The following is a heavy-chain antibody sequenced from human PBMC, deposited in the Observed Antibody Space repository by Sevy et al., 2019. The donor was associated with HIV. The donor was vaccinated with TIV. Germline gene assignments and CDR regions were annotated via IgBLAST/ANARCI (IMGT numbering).Heavy chain of an antibody. CDR3: ARDTTLESNGYSSDAFDI. V-gene: IGHV4-59*01. Sequence: SETLSLTCTVSDGSISGYYWSWIRQPPGKGLEWIGYIYYSGSTNYNPSLKSRVTMSVDTSKNQFSLKLSSVTAADTAVYYCARDTTLESNGYSSDAFDIWGQGTMVTVSS. CDR1: DGSISGYY. D-gene: IGHD3-22*01. CDR2: IYYSGST. J-gene: IGHJ3*02.